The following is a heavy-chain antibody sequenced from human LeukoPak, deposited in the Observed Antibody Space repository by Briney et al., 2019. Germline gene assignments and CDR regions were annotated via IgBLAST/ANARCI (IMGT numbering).Heavy chain of an antibody. D-gene: IGHD5-18*01. J-gene: IGHJ4*02. CDR3: AREMSRFSHGYGSYYFDY. V-gene: IGHV1-69*05. Sequence: ASVKVSCKASGYTFTSYGISWVRQAPGQGLEWMGGIIPVFGTTNYAQKFQGRVTITTDESTSTAYMELSSLRSEDTAVYYCAREMSRFSHGYGSYYFDYWGQGTLVTVSS. CDR1: GYTFTSYG. CDR2: IIPVFGTT.